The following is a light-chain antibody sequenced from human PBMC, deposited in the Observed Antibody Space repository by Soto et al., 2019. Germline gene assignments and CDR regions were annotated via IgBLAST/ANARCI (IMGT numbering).Light chain of an antibody. J-gene: IGLJ2*01. CDR1: SSNIGNNY. CDR2: EDN. Sequence: QSALTQPPSVSAAPGQTVTISCSGSSSNIGNNYVSWYQQLPGTAPKLLIYEDNKRPSGIPDRFSGSKSGTSATLDITGLQTGDEADYYCGTWDSSLGALFGGGTKLTVL. CDR3: GTWDSSLGAL. V-gene: IGLV1-51*02.